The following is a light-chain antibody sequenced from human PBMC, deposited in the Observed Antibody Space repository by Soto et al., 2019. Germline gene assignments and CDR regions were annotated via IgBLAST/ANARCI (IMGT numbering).Light chain of an antibody. CDR3: ETWNTNTRV. CDR2: LEGSGTY. CDR1: SGHSSNI. J-gene: IGLJ2*01. V-gene: IGLV4-60*03. Sequence: QPVLTQSSSASASLGSSVKLTCTLSSGHSSNIIAWHQQQPGKAPRFLMTLEGSGTYTKGSELPDRFSGSSSGADRYLTISDLQSEDEADYYCETWNTNTRVFGGGTKLTVL.